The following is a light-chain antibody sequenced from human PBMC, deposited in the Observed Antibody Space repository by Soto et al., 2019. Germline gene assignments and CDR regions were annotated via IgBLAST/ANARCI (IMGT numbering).Light chain of an antibody. Sequence: EIVLTQSPGTLSLSPGERATLSCRASQSVSSTYLALYQQKPGQAPRLLIYGASNRATGIPDRFSDSGSGTDFTLTISRLEPEDFAVYYCQQYGGSRWTFGQGTRVDI. CDR2: GAS. V-gene: IGKV3-20*01. J-gene: IGKJ1*01. CDR3: QQYGGSRWT. CDR1: QSVSSTY.